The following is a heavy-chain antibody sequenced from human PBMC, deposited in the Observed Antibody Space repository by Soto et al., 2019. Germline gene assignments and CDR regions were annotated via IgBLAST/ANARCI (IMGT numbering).Heavy chain of an antibody. CDR1: GGSFSGYY. CDR3: ARGQSSEPAAGTNWFDP. J-gene: IGHJ5*02. V-gene: IGHV4-34*09. CDR2: INHSGST. Sequence: SETLSLTCAVYGGSFSGYYWSWIRQPPGKGLEWIGEINHSGSTNYNPSLKSRVTISVDTSKNQFSLKLSSVTAADTAVYYCARGQSSEPAAGTNWFDPWGQGTLVTVSS. D-gene: IGHD6-13*01.